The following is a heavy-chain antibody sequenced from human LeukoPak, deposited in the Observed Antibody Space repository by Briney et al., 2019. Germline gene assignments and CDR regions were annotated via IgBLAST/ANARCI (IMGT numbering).Heavy chain of an antibody. V-gene: IGHV4-61*02. CDR1: GGSISSGSYY. CDR2: IYTSGST. J-gene: IGHJ3*02. D-gene: IGHD3-9*01. CDR3: ARDGPFYYDILTGYYRNAFDI. Sequence: SETLSLTCTVSGGSISSGSYYWSWIRQPAGKGLEWIGRIYTSGSTNYNPSLKSRVTMSVDTSKNQFSLKLSSVTAADTAVYYCARDGPFYYDILTGYYRNAFDIWGQGTMVTVSS.